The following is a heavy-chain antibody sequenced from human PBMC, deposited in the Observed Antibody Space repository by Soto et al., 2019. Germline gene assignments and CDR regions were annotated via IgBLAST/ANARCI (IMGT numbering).Heavy chain of an antibody. D-gene: IGHD3-22*01. V-gene: IGHV3-30-3*01. Sequence: EGSLRLSCAASGFTFSSYAMHWVRQAPGKGLEWVAVISYDGSNKYYADSVKGRFTISRDNSKNTLYLQMNSLRAEDTAVYYCARGYDSRGYYYCLDYWGQGT. CDR2: ISYDGSNK. J-gene: IGHJ4*02. CDR1: GFTFSSYA. CDR3: ARGYDSRGYYYCLDY.